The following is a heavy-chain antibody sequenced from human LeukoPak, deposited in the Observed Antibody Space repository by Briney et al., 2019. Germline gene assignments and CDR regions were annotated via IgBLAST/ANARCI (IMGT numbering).Heavy chain of an antibody. CDR1: GESFSGYY. CDR3: ARRLYLLWFGAGREGAFFDY. D-gene: IGHD3-10*01. Sequence: SETLSLTCAVYGESFSGYYWSWVRQPPGKGLEWIGEINHSGRTNYNPSLKSRVTISVDTSQNQLSLNLSSVTAADTAVYYCARRLYLLWFGAGREGAFFDYWGQGTLVTVSS. CDR2: INHSGRT. V-gene: IGHV4-34*01. J-gene: IGHJ4*02.